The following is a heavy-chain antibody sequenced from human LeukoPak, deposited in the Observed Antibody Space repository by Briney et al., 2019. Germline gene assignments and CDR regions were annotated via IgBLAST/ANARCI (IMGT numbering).Heavy chain of an antibody. V-gene: IGHV5-51*01. CDR2: IYPGDSDT. CDR3: VRVQGAWELNLPDY. CDR1: RYSFTSYW. D-gene: IGHD1-26*01. J-gene: IGHJ4*02. Sequence: HGESLKTSCKGSRYSFTSYWIGWVRQMPGKGLEWMGIIYPGDSDTRYSPSFQGQVTISADKSISTAYLQWSSLKASDTAMYYCVRVQGAWELNLPDYWGQGTLVTVSS.